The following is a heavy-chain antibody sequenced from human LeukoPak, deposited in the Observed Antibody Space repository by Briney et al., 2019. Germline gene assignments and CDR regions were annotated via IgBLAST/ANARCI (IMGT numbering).Heavy chain of an antibody. CDR1: GGSISSYY. V-gene: IGHV4-59*04. Sequence: SETLSLTCTVSGGSISSYYWSWIRQPPGKGLEWIGYIYHSGSTYYNPSLKSRVTISVDTSKNQFSLKLSSVTAADTAVYYCAGYYDSSGYYVYWFDPWGQGTLVTVSS. D-gene: IGHD3-22*01. J-gene: IGHJ5*02. CDR2: IYHSGST. CDR3: AGYYDSSGYYVYWFDP.